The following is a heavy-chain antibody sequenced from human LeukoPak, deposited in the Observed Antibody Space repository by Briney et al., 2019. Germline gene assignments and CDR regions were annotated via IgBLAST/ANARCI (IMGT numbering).Heavy chain of an antibody. Sequence: PSETLSLTCNVSGGSISSSSYYWAWIRQPPGKGLEWIGIIYYSGSTYYNPSLKSRVTISVDTSKNQFSLKLNSVTAADTAVYYCARCLRSNYQDSSGYLDFWGQGTLVTVSS. J-gene: IGHJ4*02. D-gene: IGHD3-22*01. CDR3: ARCLRSNYQDSSGYLDF. CDR1: GGSISSSSYY. V-gene: IGHV4-39*01. CDR2: IYYSGST.